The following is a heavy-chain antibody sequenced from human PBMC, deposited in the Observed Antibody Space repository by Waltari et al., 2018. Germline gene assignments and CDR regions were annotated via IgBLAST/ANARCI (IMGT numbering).Heavy chain of an antibody. CDR2: IRGSGGST. Sequence: EVQLLASGGGLVQPGGSLRLSCAASGFTFSSYAMSWVRQAPGKGLEWVSAIRGSGGSTYYADSVKGRFTISRDNSKNTLYLQMNSLRAEDTAVYYCAKGRYSGSYYHWFDPWGQGTLVTVSS. D-gene: IGHD1-26*01. CDR1: GFTFSSYA. CDR3: AKGRYSGSYYHWFDP. J-gene: IGHJ5*02. V-gene: IGHV3-23*01.